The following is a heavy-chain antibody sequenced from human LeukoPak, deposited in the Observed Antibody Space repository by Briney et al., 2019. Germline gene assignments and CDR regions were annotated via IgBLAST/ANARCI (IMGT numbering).Heavy chain of an antibody. CDR2: INPNSGGT. CDR1: GYTFTSYY. CDR3: ASFRDIVVVPAAIESFDI. Sequence: ASVKVSCKASGYTFTSYYMHWVRQAPGQGLEWMGRINPNSGGTNYAQKFQGRVTMTRDTSISTAYMELSRLRSDDTAVYYRASFRDIVVVPAAIESFDIWGQGTMVTVSS. D-gene: IGHD2-2*01. V-gene: IGHV1-2*06. J-gene: IGHJ3*02.